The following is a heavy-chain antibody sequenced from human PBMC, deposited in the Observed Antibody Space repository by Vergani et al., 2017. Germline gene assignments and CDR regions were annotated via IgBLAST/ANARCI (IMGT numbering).Heavy chain of an antibody. CDR2: IIPIFGTG. J-gene: IGHJ5*02. Sequence: QVQLVQSAAEVKKPGSSVKVSCKASGGTFSSYATSWVRQAPGQGLEWMGGIIPIFGTGNYAQKFQGRVTITADESTSTAYMELSSLRSEDTAVYYCARGGVGITSSTSWFDPWGQGTLVTVSS. V-gene: IGHV1-69*01. CDR1: GGTFSSYA. D-gene: IGHD3-16*01. CDR3: ARGGVGITSSTSWFDP.